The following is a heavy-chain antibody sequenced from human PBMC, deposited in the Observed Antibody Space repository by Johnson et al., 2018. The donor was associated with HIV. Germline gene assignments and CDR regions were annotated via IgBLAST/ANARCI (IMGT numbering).Heavy chain of an antibody. V-gene: IGHV3-7*01. CDR2: IKQDGSEK. J-gene: IGHJ3*02. D-gene: IGHD3-16*02. CDR1: GFTFSNYW. Sequence: MQLVESGGGLVQRGGSLRLSCAASGFTFSNYWMSWVRQAPGKGLEWVAKIKQDGSEKYYVDSVKGRFTISRDNAKNSLYLQMNSLRVEDTAVYYCVGSYRSPDVFDIWGQGTMVTVSS. CDR3: VGSYRSPDVFDI.